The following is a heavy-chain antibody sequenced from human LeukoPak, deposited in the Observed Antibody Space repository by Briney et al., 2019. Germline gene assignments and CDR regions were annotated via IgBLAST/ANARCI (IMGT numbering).Heavy chain of an antibody. V-gene: IGHV3-15*01. D-gene: IGHD3-10*01. CDR3: TTVLEYYYGSGNYYYGMDV. CDR2: IKGKADGGTT. J-gene: IGHJ6*02. CDR1: GFTFSNAW. Sequence: GGSLRLSCAASGFTFSNAWMSWGRQAPGKGLEGGGRIKGKADGGTTDYAAPVKGRFTITRDDSKHPLYLQMNSLKTEDTAVYYCTTVLEYYYGSGNYYYGMDVWGQGTTVTVSS.